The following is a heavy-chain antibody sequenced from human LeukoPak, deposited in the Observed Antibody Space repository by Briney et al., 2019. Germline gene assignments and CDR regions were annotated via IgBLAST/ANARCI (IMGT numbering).Heavy chain of an antibody. Sequence: GGSLRLSCAASGFTFSSYWMHWVRQAPGKGLVWVSRINSDGSSTNYADSVKGRFTISRDNAKNTLYLQMNSLRAEDTAVYYCARDLSEYGWFGELYCWGQGTLVTVSS. D-gene: IGHD3-10*01. CDR2: INSDGSST. CDR3: ARDLSEYGWFGELYC. V-gene: IGHV3-74*01. J-gene: IGHJ4*02. CDR1: GFTFSSYW.